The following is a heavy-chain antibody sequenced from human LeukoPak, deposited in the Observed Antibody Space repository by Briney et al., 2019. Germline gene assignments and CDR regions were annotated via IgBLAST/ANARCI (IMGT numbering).Heavy chain of an antibody. J-gene: IGHJ6*02. CDR1: GFTFSSYS. V-gene: IGHV3-48*01. CDR3: ARDHVVVVAADPGYYYYGMDV. CDR2: ISSSSSTI. D-gene: IGHD2-15*01. Sequence: GGSLRLSCAASGFTFSSYSMNWVRQAPGKGLEWVSYISSSSSTIYYADSVKGRFTISRDNAKNSPYLQMNSLRAEDTAVYYCARDHVVVVAADPGYYYYGMDVWGQGTTVTVSS.